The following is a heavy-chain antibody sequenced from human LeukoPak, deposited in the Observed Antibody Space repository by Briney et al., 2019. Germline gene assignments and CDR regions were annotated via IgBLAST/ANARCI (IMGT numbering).Heavy chain of an antibody. Sequence: PSGTLSLTCTVSGGSTSSYYWSWIRQPPGKGLEWIGYIYYSGSTNYNPSLKSRLTISIDTSKNQFSLKLSSVTAADTAVYYCARHSGAGTGFVYCGQGTLVTVSS. CDR1: GGSTSSYY. CDR2: IYYSGST. J-gene: IGHJ4*02. CDR3: ARHSGAGTGFVY. D-gene: IGHD6-19*01. V-gene: IGHV4-59*08.